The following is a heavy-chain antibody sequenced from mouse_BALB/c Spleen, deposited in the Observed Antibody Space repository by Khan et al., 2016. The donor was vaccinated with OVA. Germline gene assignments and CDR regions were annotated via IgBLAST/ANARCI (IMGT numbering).Heavy chain of an antibody. V-gene: IGHV1S132*01. D-gene: IGHD3-3*01. CDR2: IYPATGST. J-gene: IGHJ4*01. CDR1: GYIFTSFW. Sequence: QVQLKQSGAEVVRPGASVKLSCKTSGYIFTSFWIQWVKQRSGQGLEWIARIYPATGSTYYNEKLKGKATLTADKSSNTVYMHLSSLKSEDSAVYFCARRAPDDAMDYWGQGTSVTVSS. CDR3: ARRAPDDAMDY.